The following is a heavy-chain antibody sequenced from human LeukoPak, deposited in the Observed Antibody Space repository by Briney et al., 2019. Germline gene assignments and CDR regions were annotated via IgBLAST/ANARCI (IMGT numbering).Heavy chain of an antibody. J-gene: IGHJ4*02. D-gene: IGHD6-19*01. CDR2: IYHSGST. Sequence: PSETLSLTCAVSGYSISSGYYWGWIRQPPGKGLERIGSIYHSGSTYYNPSLKSRVTISVDTSKNQFSLKLISVTAADTAVYYCAREQWLVPDYWGQGTLVTVSS. CDR1: GYSISSGYY. CDR3: AREQWLVPDY. V-gene: IGHV4-38-2*02.